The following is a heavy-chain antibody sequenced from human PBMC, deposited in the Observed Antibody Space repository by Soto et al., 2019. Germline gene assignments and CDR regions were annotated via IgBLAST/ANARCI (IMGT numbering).Heavy chain of an antibody. J-gene: IGHJ3*02. CDR3: ASTRAGYCSGGSCFDAFDI. D-gene: IGHD2-15*01. V-gene: IGHV5-51*01. CDR1: GYSFTSYW. CDR2: IYPGDSDT. Sequence: PGESLKISCKGSGYSFTSYWIGWVRQMPGKGLEWMGIIYPGDSDTRYSPSFQGQVTISADKSISTAYLQWSSLKASDTAMYYCASTRAGYCSGGSCFDAFDIWGQGTMVTVSS.